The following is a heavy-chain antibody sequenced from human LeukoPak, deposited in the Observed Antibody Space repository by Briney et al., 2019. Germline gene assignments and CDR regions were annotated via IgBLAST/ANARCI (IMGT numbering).Heavy chain of an antibody. CDR3: ASSPAFRQQWLVLLYFDY. CDR2: IYTSGST. D-gene: IGHD6-19*01. CDR1: GGSISSYY. J-gene: IGHJ4*02. Sequence: SETLSLTCTVSGGSISSYYWSWIRQPAGKGLEWIGRIYTSGSTNYNPSLKSRVTMSVDTSKNQFSLKLSSVTAADTAVYYCASSPAFRQQWLVLLYFDYWGQGTLVTVSS. V-gene: IGHV4-4*07.